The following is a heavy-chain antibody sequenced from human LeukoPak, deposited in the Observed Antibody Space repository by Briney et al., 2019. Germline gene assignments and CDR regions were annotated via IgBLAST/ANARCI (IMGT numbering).Heavy chain of an antibody. D-gene: IGHD3-22*01. V-gene: IGHV3-23*01. CDR2: ISGSGGST. CDR3: AKDAYYYDSSGYYLRSLGY. J-gene: IGHJ4*02. CDR1: GFTFSSYA. Sequence: GGSLRLSCAASGFTFSSYAMSWVRQAPGKGLEWVSAISGSGGSTYYADSVKGRFTISRDNSKNTLYLQMNSLRAEDTAVYYCAKDAYYYDSSGYYLRSLGYWGQGTLVTVSS.